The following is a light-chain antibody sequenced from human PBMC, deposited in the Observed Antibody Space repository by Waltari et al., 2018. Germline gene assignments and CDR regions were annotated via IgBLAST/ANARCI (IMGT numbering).Light chain of an antibody. CDR2: AAS. Sequence: DVQMTQSPSSLSASLGDRVTITCRAGQSISSYLNWYQHKPGMAPKLLIYAASTLQSGVPSRCSGSGSGTDFTLTISSLQPEDFATYYCQQSFSTPLTFGGGTKVEIK. CDR3: QQSFSTPLT. J-gene: IGKJ4*01. V-gene: IGKV1-39*01. CDR1: QSISSY.